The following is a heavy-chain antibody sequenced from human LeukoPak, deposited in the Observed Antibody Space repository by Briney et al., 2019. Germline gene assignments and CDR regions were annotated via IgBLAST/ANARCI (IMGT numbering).Heavy chain of an antibody. Sequence: PGGSLRLSCAASGFTFSSYWMSWVRQAPGKGLEWVANIKQDGSEKYYVDSVKGRFTISRDNAKNSLCLQMNSLRAEDTAVYYCARAKGLSSSWPPDAFDIWGQGTMVTVSS. V-gene: IGHV3-7*01. J-gene: IGHJ3*02. CDR3: ARAKGLSSSWPPDAFDI. D-gene: IGHD6-13*01. CDR1: GFTFSSYW. CDR2: IKQDGSEK.